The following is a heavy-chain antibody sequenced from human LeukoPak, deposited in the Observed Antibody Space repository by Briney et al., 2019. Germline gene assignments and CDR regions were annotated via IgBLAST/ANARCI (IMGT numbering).Heavy chain of an antibody. V-gene: IGHV3-48*01. D-gene: IGHD3-10*01. CDR2: ISSSSSTI. CDR1: GFTFSSYS. J-gene: IGHJ4*02. CDR3: ARGASFAATDYYGSGSFDY. Sequence: GGSLRLSCAASGFTFSSYSMNWVRQAPGKGLEWVSYISSSSSTIYYADSVKGRFTISRDNAKNSLYLQMNSLRAEDTAVYYCARGASFAATDYYGSGSFDYWGQGTLVTVSS.